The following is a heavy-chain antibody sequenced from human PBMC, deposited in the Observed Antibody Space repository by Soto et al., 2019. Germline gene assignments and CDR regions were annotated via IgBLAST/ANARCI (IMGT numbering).Heavy chain of an antibody. J-gene: IGHJ6*02. Sequence: QVQLVQSGAEVKKPGSSVKVSCKASGGTFSSYAISWVRQAPGQGLEWMGGIIPIFGTANYAQKFQGRVTITADESTSTAYMELSSLRSEDTAVYYCARVRGGDWNDFYYYYGMDVWGQGTTVTVSS. CDR3: ARVRGGDWNDFYYYYGMDV. D-gene: IGHD1-1*01. V-gene: IGHV1-69*12. CDR1: GGTFSSYA. CDR2: IIPIFGTA.